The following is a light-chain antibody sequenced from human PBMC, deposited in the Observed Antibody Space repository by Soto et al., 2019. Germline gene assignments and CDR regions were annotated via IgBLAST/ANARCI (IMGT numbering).Light chain of an antibody. J-gene: IGKJ2*01. Sequence: IQLTQSPSSLPASVGDRVTITCRASQGITTYLAWYQQKPGKAPKLLIYAASALQSGVPSRFSGSGSGTDVTLTISSLQPADFATYYCLQMNSYPYTFGQGTKLEIK. CDR1: QGITTY. CDR2: AAS. CDR3: LQMNSYPYT. V-gene: IGKV1-9*01.